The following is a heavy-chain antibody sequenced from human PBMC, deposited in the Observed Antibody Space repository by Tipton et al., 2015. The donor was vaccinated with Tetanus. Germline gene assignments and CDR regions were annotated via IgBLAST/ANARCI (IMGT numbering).Heavy chain of an antibody. J-gene: IGHJ4*02. V-gene: IGHV4-61*01. CDR3: GRGRDFGAYSYGFEY. CDR2: IYYGGAT. Sequence: TLSLTCSVSGGSVNSGTYYWSWIRQPPGKGLEWLGDIYYGGATQYNPPLDSRVTIPMDTSKNQVSRRLTPVTAADSAVYYCGRGRDFGAYSYGFEYGGQGALATVSS. D-gene: IGHD5-12*01. CDR1: GGSVNSGTYY.